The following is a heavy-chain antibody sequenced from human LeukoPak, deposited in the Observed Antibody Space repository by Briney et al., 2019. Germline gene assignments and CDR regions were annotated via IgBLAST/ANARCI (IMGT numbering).Heavy chain of an antibody. Sequence: SETLSLTCIVSGGSISSYYWSWIRQPPGKGLVWIGYIHYSGSTNYNPSLKSRVTISVDTSKNQFSLKPSSVTAADTAVYYCARVGNGDYGIFDYWGQGTLVTVSS. V-gene: IGHV4-59*01. J-gene: IGHJ4*02. CDR3: ARVGNGDYGIFDY. CDR2: IHYSGST. CDR1: GGSISSYY. D-gene: IGHD4-17*01.